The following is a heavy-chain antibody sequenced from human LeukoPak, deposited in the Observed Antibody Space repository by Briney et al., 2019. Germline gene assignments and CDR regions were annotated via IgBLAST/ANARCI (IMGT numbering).Heavy chain of an antibody. D-gene: IGHD5-18*01. CDR2: IYYSGST. CDR1: GASISSHY. CDR3: ARQDSWVSKEGYSYFLVYYFDY. Sequence: SETLSLTCTVSGASISSHYWSWIRQPPGKELEWIGSIYYSGSTYYNPSLKSRVTISVDTSKNQFSLKLSSVTAADTAVYYCARQDSWVSKEGYSYFLVYYFDYWGQGTLVTVSS. V-gene: IGHV4-59*05. J-gene: IGHJ4*02.